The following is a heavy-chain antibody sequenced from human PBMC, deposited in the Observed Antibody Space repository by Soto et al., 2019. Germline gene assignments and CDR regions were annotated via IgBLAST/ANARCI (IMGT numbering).Heavy chain of an antibody. Sequence: EVQLVESGGGLVQPGRSLRLSCAASGFTFDDYAMHWVRQAPGKGLEWVSGISWHSGSIGYADSVKGRFTISRDNAKNSLYLQMNSLRAEDTALYYCAKDTRGGYCSGGSCYSGWYFDLWGRGTLVTVSS. V-gene: IGHV3-9*01. D-gene: IGHD2-15*01. CDR1: GFTFDDYA. J-gene: IGHJ2*01. CDR3: AKDTRGGYCSGGSCYSGWYFDL. CDR2: ISWHSGSI.